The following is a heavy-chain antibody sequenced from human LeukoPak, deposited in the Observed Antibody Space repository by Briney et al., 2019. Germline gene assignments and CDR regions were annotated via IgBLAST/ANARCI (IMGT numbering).Heavy chain of an antibody. Sequence: GGSLRPSCAASGFTFSSHSINWVRQAPGRGLEWVSCISTSSSTIYYADSVKGRFTISRDNAKNSLYLRMNSLRDEDTAVYYCARDRGHYFDYWGQGTLVTVSS. CDR3: ARDRGHYFDY. CDR1: GFTFSSHS. J-gene: IGHJ4*02. V-gene: IGHV3-48*02. D-gene: IGHD2-15*01. CDR2: ISTSSSTI.